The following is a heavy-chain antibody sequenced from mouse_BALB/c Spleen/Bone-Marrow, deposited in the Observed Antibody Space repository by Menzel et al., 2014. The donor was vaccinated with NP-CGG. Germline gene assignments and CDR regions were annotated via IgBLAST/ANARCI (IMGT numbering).Heavy chain of an antibody. CDR2: INPNSGGT. CDR1: GYTFTDYN. CDR3: AIYYYGSSYAMDY. D-gene: IGHD1-1*01. Sequence: VQLQQSGPELVKPGASVKIPCKASGYTFTDYNMDWVKQSHGKSLEWIGDINPNSGGTIYNQKSKGKATLTVDKSSSTAYMELRSLTSEDTAVYYCAIYYYGSSYAMDYWGQGTSVTVSS. V-gene: IGHV1-18*01. J-gene: IGHJ4*01.